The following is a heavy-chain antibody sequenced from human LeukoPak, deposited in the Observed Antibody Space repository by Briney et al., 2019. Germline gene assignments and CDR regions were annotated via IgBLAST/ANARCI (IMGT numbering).Heavy chain of an antibody. Sequence: PGGSLRLSCAASGFTFSSYEMNWVRQAPGKGLEWVSYISSSGSTIYYADSVKGRFTISRDNAKNSLYLQMNSLRAEDTAVYYCARISHWNVLAWGQGTLVTVSS. D-gene: IGHD1-1*01. CDR2: ISSSGSTI. J-gene: IGHJ5*02. CDR1: GFTFSSYE. V-gene: IGHV3-48*03. CDR3: ARISHWNVLA.